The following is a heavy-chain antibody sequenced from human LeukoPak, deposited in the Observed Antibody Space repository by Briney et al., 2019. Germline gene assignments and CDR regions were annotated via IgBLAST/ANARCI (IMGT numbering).Heavy chain of an antibody. D-gene: IGHD3-22*01. J-gene: IGHJ2*01. CDR3: TRGIYDSSAPSYWYFDL. Sequence: TGGSLRLSCAASGFTFGNYDLYWVRQATGKGLEWVSTIGTAGDTYYSGSVKGRFTISRENANNSFYLQMNSLRAGDTAVYYCTRGIYDSSAPSYWYFDLWGRGTLVSVSS. CDR2: IGTAGDT. CDR1: GFTFGNYD. V-gene: IGHV3-13*01.